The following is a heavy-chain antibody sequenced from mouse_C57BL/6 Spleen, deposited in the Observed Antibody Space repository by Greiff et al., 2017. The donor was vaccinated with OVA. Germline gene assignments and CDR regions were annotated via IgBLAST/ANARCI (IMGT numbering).Heavy chain of an antibody. V-gene: IGHV7-3*01. CDR3: ARFTGGYLDV. CDR2: IRNKANGYTT. CDR1: GFTFTDYY. Sequence: EVQLVESGGGLVQPGGSLSLSCAASGFTFTDYYMSWVRQPPGKALEWLGFIRNKANGYTTEYSASVKGRFTISRDNSQSILYLQMNALRAEDSATYYCARFTGGYLDVWGTGTTVTVSS. J-gene: IGHJ1*03.